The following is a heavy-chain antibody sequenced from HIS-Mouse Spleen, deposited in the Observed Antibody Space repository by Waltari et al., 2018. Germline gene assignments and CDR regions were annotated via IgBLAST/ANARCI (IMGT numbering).Heavy chain of an antibody. CDR2: IYYSGGT. CDR3: AREIPYSSSWYDWYFDL. V-gene: IGHV4-39*07. D-gene: IGHD6-13*01. J-gene: IGHJ2*01. CDR1: GGSISTRSYS. Sequence: QLQLQESGPGLAKPSETLSLTCSVPGGSISTRSYSWGWIRQPPGKGLEWIGSIYYSGGTYYNPSLKSRVTISVDTSKNQFSLKLSSVTAADTAVYYCAREIPYSSSWYDWYFDLWGRGTLVTVSS.